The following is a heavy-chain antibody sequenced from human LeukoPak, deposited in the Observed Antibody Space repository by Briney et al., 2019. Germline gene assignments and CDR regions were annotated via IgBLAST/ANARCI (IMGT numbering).Heavy chain of an antibody. CDR3: ARDRRYSSGWYLRDYYYYYMDV. CDR2: ISAYNGNT. D-gene: IGHD6-19*01. Sequence: GASVKVSCKASGYTFTNYGISWVRQAPGQGLEWMGWISAYNGNTNYAQKLQGRVTMTTDASTSTAYMELRSLRFDDTAVYYCARDRRYSSGWYLRDYYYYYMDVWGKGTTVTVSS. V-gene: IGHV1-18*01. J-gene: IGHJ6*03. CDR1: GYTFTNYG.